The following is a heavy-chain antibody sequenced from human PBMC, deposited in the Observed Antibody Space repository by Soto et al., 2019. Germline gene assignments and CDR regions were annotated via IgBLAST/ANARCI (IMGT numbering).Heavy chain of an antibody. CDR3: ASRAGLFSPGSWYGAALFF. V-gene: IGHV4-34*01. CDR1: GGSFSGYY. D-gene: IGHD6-13*01. J-gene: IGHJ4*02. CDR2: INHSGST. Sequence: QVQLQQWGAGLLKPSETLSLTCAVYGGSFSGYYWSWIRQPPGKGLEWIGEINHSGSTNYNPSLKSRVSISVDTSKNQFSLKLSSVTAADTAVYYCASRAGLFSPGSWYGAALFFWGQGTLVTVSS.